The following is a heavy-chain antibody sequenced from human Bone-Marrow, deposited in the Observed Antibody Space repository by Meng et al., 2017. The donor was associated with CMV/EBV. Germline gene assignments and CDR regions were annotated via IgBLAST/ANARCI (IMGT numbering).Heavy chain of an antibody. CDR3: AKDRSNYDILTGSGIGDY. CDR2: INWNGGTL. Sequence: SLKISCAASGFTFDDYAMHWVRQAPGKGLEWVSGINWNGGTLHYAESVKGRFTISRDNAKNSLYLQMNSLRTEDTALYYCAKDRSNYDILTGSGIGDYWGQGTLVTVSS. CDR1: GFTFDDYA. J-gene: IGHJ4*02. V-gene: IGHV3-9*01. D-gene: IGHD3-9*01.